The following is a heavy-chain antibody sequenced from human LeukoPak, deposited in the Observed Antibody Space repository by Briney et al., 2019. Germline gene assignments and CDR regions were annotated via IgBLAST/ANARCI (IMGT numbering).Heavy chain of an antibody. D-gene: IGHD5-24*01. Sequence: PGRSLRLSCAASGFTFDDYAMHWVRQAPGKGLEWVSGINWNGGSTGYADSVKGRFTISRDNAKNSLYLQMNSLRAEDTALYYCARDLDGYNLPAWDYWGQGTLVTVSS. V-gene: IGHV3-20*04. CDR2: INWNGGST. J-gene: IGHJ4*02. CDR1: GFTFDDYA. CDR3: ARDLDGYNLPAWDY.